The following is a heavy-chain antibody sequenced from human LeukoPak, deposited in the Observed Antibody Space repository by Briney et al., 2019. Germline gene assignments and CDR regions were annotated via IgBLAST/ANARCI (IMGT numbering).Heavy chain of an antibody. CDR2: ITSGRTT. V-gene: IGHV3-69-1*01. Sequence: GGSLRLSCAASGFTFSDCYMSWIRQAPGKGPEWVSSITSGRTTYYADSVKGRFTISRDNAKNSLYLQMNSLRAEDTAVYYCARIGQMGAAFDYWGQGTLVTVSS. D-gene: IGHD1-26*01. CDR3: ARIGQMGAAFDY. CDR1: GFTFSDCY. J-gene: IGHJ4*02.